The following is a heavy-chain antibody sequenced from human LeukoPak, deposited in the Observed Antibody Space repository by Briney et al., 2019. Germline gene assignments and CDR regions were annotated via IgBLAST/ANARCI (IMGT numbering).Heavy chain of an antibody. Sequence: PSETLSLTCAVYGGSFSGYYWSWVRQAPGKGLEWVSAISGSGGSTYYADSVKGRFTISRDNSKNTLYLQMNSLRAEDTAVYYCAQKGSGWFGELLRFDYWGQGTLVTVSS. V-gene: IGHV3-23*01. CDR1: GGSFSGYY. CDR3: AQKGSGWFGELLRFDY. J-gene: IGHJ4*02. D-gene: IGHD3-10*01. CDR2: ISGSGGST.